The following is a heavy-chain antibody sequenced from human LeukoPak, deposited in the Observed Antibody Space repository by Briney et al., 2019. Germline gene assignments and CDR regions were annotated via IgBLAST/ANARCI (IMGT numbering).Heavy chain of an antibody. CDR3: ARHVVAVGFDY. Sequence: GGSLRLSCAASGFTFSDYYMNRVRQAPGKGLEWVSSITSSGSYIYYADSVMGRFTISRDNTNNSLYLQMNSLRAEDTAVYYCARHVVAVGFDYWGQGTLVTVSS. CDR2: ITSSGSYI. J-gene: IGHJ4*02. V-gene: IGHV3-21*01. CDR1: GFTFSDYY. D-gene: IGHD3-22*01.